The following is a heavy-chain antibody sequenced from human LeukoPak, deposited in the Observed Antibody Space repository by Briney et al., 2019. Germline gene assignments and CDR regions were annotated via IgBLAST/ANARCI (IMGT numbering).Heavy chain of an antibody. V-gene: IGHV1-8*01. CDR2: MNPKSGNT. Sequence: ASVKVSCKASGYTFISYDINWVRQATGQGLEWMGWMNPKSGNTGYAQKFQGRVTMTRNTSISTAYMELSSLTSEDTAVYYCARGGGRWNWFDPWGQGTLVTVSS. J-gene: IGHJ5*02. CDR1: GYTFISYD. CDR3: ARGGGRWNWFDP. D-gene: IGHD2-15*01.